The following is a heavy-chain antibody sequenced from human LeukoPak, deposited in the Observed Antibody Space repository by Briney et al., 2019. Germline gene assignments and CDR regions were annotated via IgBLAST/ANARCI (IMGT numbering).Heavy chain of an antibody. J-gene: IGHJ4*02. V-gene: IGHV1-2*06. CDR2: INPNSGGS. D-gene: IGHD2-2*01. CDR1: GYTFTDYY. CDR3: ARDLGSTRGY. Sequence: ASVKVSCKASGYTFTDYYMHWVRQAPGQGLEWMGRINPNSGGSNYAQKFQGRVTMTRDTSINTAYMALNSLRSDDTAVYYCARDLGSTRGYWGQGTLVTVSS.